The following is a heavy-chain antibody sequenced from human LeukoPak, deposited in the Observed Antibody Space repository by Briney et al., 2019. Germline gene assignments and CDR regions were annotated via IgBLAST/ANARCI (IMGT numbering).Heavy chain of an antibody. Sequence: SETLSLTCTVSGDSISSYYWSWIRQPPGKGLEWIGYVHYSGSSTYYNPSLKSRVTISVDTSKNQFSLKLSSVTAADTAVYYCARLTTGYCSSTSRPRLLGYYYYMDVWGKGTTVTVSS. CDR3: ARLTTGYCSSTSRPRLLGYYYYMDV. CDR2: VHYSGSST. J-gene: IGHJ6*03. V-gene: IGHV4-59*08. D-gene: IGHD2-2*01. CDR1: GDSISSYY.